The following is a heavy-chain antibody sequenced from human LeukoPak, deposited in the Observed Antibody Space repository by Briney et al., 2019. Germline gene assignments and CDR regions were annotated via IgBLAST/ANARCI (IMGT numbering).Heavy chain of an antibody. Sequence: PGGSLRLSCAASGFTFSSYAMSWVRQAPGKGLEWVSAISGSGITTYYADSVKGRFTISRDNSKNTLYLQMNSLRAEDTAVYYCARQIFYSGSYYWSAFDIWGQGTMVTVSS. V-gene: IGHV3-23*01. CDR2: ISGSGITT. D-gene: IGHD1-26*01. CDR3: ARQIFYSGSYYWSAFDI. J-gene: IGHJ3*02. CDR1: GFTFSSYA.